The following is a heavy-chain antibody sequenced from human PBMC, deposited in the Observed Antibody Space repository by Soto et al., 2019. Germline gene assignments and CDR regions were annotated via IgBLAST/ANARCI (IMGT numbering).Heavy chain of an antibody. CDR1: GYTFSSYG. V-gene: IGHV1-18*01. D-gene: IGHD4-17*01. J-gene: IGHJ4*02. CDR2: ISAYNGHT. Sequence: ASVKVSCKASGYTFSSYGISWVRQAPGQGLEWMGWISAYNGHTNYAQKQQDRITMTTDTSTSTAYMELRSLRSGDTAVSYCARDIYGDPGYWGQGTLVTVSS. CDR3: ARDIYGDPGY.